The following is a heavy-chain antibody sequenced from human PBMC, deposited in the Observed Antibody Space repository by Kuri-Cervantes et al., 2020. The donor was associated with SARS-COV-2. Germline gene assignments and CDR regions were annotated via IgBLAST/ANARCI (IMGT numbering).Heavy chain of an antibody. D-gene: IGHD3-16*01. Sequence: SETLSLTCTVSGGSISSYYWGWIRQPPGKGLEWIGSIYYSGSTYYNPSLKSRVTISVDTSKNQFSLKLNSVTAADTALYYCARGAHHIRFRGEVDYWSQGDLVTVSS. J-gene: IGHJ4*02. V-gene: IGHV4-39*01. CDR2: IYYSGST. CDR3: ARGAHHIRFRGEVDY. CDR1: GGSISSYY.